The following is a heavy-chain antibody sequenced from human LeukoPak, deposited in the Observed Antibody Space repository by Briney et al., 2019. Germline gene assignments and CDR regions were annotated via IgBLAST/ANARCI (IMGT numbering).Heavy chain of an antibody. J-gene: IGHJ4*02. D-gene: IGHD6-19*01. Sequence: ASVKVSCKASGYTFTYYYIYWVRPAPGQGLEWMGWINPNSGGTNSAQKFQGRVTITKDTSISTAYMELSRLRSDDTAVYFCARAIAVVDYWGQGTLVTVSS. CDR2: INPNSGGT. CDR3: ARAIAVVDY. CDR1: GYTFTYYY. V-gene: IGHV1-2*02.